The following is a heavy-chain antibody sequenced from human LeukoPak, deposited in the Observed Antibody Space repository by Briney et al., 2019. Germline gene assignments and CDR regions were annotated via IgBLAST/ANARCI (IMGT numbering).Heavy chain of an antibody. D-gene: IGHD2-2*01. J-gene: IGHJ6*02. CDR2: ISYSGTT. CDR1: GGSISNYY. Sequence: SETLSLTCTVSGGSISNYYWNWIRQPPGKGLEWIGYISYSGTTNYNPSLRSRVTISVDTSKNQFSLKLSSVTAADTAVYYCARDVEVVPAVAYNYYGMDVWGQGTTVTVSS. CDR3: ARDVEVVPAVAYNYYGMDV. V-gene: IGHV4-59*01.